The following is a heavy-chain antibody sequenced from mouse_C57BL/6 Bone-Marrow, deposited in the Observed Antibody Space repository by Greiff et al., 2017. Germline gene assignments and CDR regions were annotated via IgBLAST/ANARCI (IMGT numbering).Heavy chain of an antibody. CDR2: IDPETGGT. V-gene: IGHV1-15*01. CDR1: GYTFTDYE. CDR3: TKDYYGSSYPHWYFDV. J-gene: IGHJ1*03. Sequence: QVQLQQSGAELVRPGASVTLSCKASGYTFTDYEMPWVKQTPVYGLEWIGAIDPETGGTAYHQKFKGQAILTADKSSSTAYLELRSLTSEDSAVYYGTKDYYGSSYPHWYFDVWGKGTTVTVSS. D-gene: IGHD1-1*01.